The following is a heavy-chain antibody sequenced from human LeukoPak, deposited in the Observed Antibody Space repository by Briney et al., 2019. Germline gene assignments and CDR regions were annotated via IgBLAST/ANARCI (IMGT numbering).Heavy chain of an antibody. D-gene: IGHD1-1*01. V-gene: IGHV4-61*02. CDR1: GVSITSSTYF. CDR2: MDFSGGT. J-gene: IGHJ4*02. Sequence: NSSETLSLTCSVSGVSITSSTYFWSWIRQPAGKALEWIGRMDFSGGTNYNPSLRSRVTLSLDTSKNQFSLKLSSVTAADTAVYYCARYSGTGYGMYYFDYWGQGTLVTVSS. CDR3: ARYSGTGYGMYYFDY.